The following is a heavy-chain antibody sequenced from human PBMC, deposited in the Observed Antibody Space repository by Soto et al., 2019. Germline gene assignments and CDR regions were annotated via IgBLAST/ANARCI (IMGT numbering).Heavy chain of an antibody. Sequence: SETLSLTCAVYGGSFRGYYWSWIRQPPGKGLEWIGEINHSGSTNYNPSLKSRVTISVHTSKNQFSLKLSSVTAADTAVYYCARGGPREYRYWRQRTLVTVSS. D-gene: IGHD3-10*01. CDR1: GGSFRGYY. CDR2: INHSGST. CDR3: ARGGPREYRY. V-gene: IGHV4-34*01. J-gene: IGHJ4*02.